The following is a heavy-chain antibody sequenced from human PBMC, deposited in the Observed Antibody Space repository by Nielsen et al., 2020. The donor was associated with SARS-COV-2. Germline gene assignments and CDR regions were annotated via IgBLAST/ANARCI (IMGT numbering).Heavy chain of an antibody. CDR1: KFTFDHYA. J-gene: IGHJ4*02. CDR3: ARESPRAVSDY. CDR2: ISWNSGNT. V-gene: IGHV3-9*01. Sequence: GGSLRLSCAASKFTFDHYAMHWVRQAPGKGLEWVSGISWNSGNTGYADSVKGRFTISRDNAKNSLYLQMNSLRAEDTAVYYCARESPRAVSDYWGQGTLVTVSS. D-gene: IGHD6-19*01.